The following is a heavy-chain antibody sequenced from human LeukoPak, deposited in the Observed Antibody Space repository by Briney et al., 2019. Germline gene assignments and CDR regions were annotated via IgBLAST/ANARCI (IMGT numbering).Heavy chain of an antibody. J-gene: IGHJ4*02. CDR3: VTSGLSRFGF. V-gene: IGHV3-23*01. CDR2: ISPSGDIK. Sequence: GGSLRLSCAASGFTFDDYGMSWVRQAPGKGLEWVSGISPSGDIKYYVDSVKGRFTVSRDNSKNTLYLQINSLRAEDTAVYYCVTSGLSRFGFWGQGTLVTVSS. CDR1: GFTFDDYG. D-gene: IGHD2/OR15-2a*01.